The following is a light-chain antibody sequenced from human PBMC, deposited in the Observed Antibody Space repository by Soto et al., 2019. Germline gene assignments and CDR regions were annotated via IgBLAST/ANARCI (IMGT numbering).Light chain of an antibody. J-gene: IGLJ3*02. CDR3: SSLTRSDTWV. CDR1: SSDVGGYNY. V-gene: IGLV2-14*01. CDR2: EVS. Sequence: QSALTQPASVSGSPGQSITISCTGTSSDVGGYNYVSWYQQHPGKAPKLMIYEVSNRPSGVSNRFSGSKSGNTASLTISGLQAEDEADYFCSSLTRSDTWVIGGGTQLTVL.